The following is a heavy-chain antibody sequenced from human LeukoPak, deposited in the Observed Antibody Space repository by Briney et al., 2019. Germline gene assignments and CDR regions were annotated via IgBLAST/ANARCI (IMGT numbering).Heavy chain of an antibody. V-gene: IGHV3-21*01. CDR3: ARDSSSWYYFDY. CDR2: ISSSSSYI. J-gene: IGHJ4*02. CDR1: GFTFSSYS. D-gene: IGHD6-13*01. Sequence: GGSLRLSCAASGFTFSSYSMNWVRQAPGKGLEWVSSISSSSSYIYYADSVKGRFTISRDNAKNSLYLQMNSLRAEDTAVYYCARDSSSWYYFDYWGQATLVTVSS.